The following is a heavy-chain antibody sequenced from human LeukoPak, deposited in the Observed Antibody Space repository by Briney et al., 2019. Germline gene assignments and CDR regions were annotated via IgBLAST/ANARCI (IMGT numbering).Heavy chain of an antibody. D-gene: IGHD6-19*01. CDR1: GFSFSTYA. Sequence: GSLRLSCAASGFSFSTYAMHWLRLAPGKGLEWVATIRNDGSDTYYADSVRARFTVSRDNSNNTLYLQVRSLRPEDTAVYYCAKEGSGWYYFDLDSWGQGSLVTVSS. V-gene: IGHV3-30*02. CDR3: AKEGSGWYYFDLDS. CDR2: IRNDGSDT. J-gene: IGHJ4*02.